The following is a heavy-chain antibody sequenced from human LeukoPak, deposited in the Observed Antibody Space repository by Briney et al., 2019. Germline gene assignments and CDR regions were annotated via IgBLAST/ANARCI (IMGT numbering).Heavy chain of an antibody. J-gene: IGHJ4*02. CDR1: GFTFSDYY. V-gene: IGHV3-11*01. CDR3: AKLLGSPAAIIGYFDY. CDR2: ISSSGSTI. Sequence: GGSLRLSCAASGFTFSDYYMSWIRQAPGKGLEWVSYISSSGSTIYYADSVKGRFTISRDNSKNTLYLQMNSLRAEDTAVYYCAKLLGSPAAIIGYFDYWGQGTLVTVSS. D-gene: IGHD2-2*02.